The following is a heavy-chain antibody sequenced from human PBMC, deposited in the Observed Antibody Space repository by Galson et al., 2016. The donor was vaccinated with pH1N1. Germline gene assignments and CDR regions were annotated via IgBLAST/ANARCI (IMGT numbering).Heavy chain of an antibody. Sequence: SVKVSCKASGGIFNSHTISWVRQAPGQGLAWMGRISTLFGTANYAQNFLGRVTISADASTGPAYMELTHLTSQDTAVYFCAREGANYYGSDGMDVWGQGTTVTVSS. CDR1: GGIFNSHT. J-gene: IGHJ6*02. CDR2: ISTLFGTA. CDR3: AREGANYYGSDGMDV. D-gene: IGHD3-10*01. V-gene: IGHV1-69*13.